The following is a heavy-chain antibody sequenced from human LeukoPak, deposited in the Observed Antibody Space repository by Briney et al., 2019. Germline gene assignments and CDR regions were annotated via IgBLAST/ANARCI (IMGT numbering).Heavy chain of an antibody. CDR2: IRYDGSNK. J-gene: IGHJ4*02. CDR3: AKEGYSSSQYYFDY. D-gene: IGHD6-13*01. V-gene: IGHV3-30*02. Sequence: PGGSLRLSCAASGFTFRNYGMHWVRQAPGKGLEWVAFIRYDGSNKYYADSVKGRFTIFRDNSKNTLYLQMNSLRAEDTAVYYCAKEGYSSSQYYFDYWGQGTLVTVSS. CDR1: GFTFRNYG.